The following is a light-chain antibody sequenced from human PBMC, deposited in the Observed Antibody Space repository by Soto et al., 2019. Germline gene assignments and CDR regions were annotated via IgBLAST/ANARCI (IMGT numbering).Light chain of an antibody. CDR3: QQSYSTPWT. CDR1: QTISSY. J-gene: IGKJ1*01. Sequence: DNHMTQSPSSLSASVGDRVTITCRASQTISSYLNWYQQKPGKAPKVLIYGASILQTGVPSRFSGSGSGTDFTLTISSLQLEDIATYYCQQSYSTPWTFGQGTKVDIK. CDR2: GAS. V-gene: IGKV1-39*01.